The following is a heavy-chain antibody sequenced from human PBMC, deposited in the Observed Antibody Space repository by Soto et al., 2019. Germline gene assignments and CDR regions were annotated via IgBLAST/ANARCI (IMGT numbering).Heavy chain of an antibody. D-gene: IGHD3-10*01. J-gene: IGHJ5*02. CDR2: MGRDGSIS. Sequence: QVQLVESGGGMVQPGRSLRLSCAVSVFTFDSHGMQWVRQAPGKGLEWVAVMGRDGSISHYTDSVRGRFTVSRDNAKNTLYLEMNSLTVEDTAVYYCASEFRHDNWFFETWGQGTLVIVSS. CDR3: ASEFRHDNWFFET. CDR1: VFTFDSHG. V-gene: IGHV3-30*03.